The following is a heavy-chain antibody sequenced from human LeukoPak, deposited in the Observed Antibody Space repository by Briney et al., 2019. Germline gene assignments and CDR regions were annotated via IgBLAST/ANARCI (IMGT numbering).Heavy chain of an antibody. V-gene: IGHV3-30*18. J-gene: IGHJ3*02. D-gene: IGHD5-12*01. CDR2: ISYDGSNK. CDR1: GFTFSSYG. Sequence: GGSLRLSCAASGFTFSSYGMHWVRQAPGKGLEWVAVISYDGSNKYYADSVKGRFTISRDNSKNTLYLQMNSLRAEDTAVYYCAKGGTGGYDDYAFDIWGQGTMVTVSS. CDR3: AKGGTGGYDDYAFDI.